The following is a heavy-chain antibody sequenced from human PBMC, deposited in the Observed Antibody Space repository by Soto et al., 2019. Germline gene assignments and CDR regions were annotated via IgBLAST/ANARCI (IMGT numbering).Heavy chain of an antibody. CDR1: GGSITSNY. Sequence: PSETLSLTCIVAGGSITSNYWSWIRQPPGKGLEWIGYIYYSGNTNYNPSLKSRVIISIGTSKNHFFLKLSSVTAADTAVYYCARGPYYYYYGLDVWGQGTTVTVSS. CDR2: IYYSGNT. CDR3: ARGPYYYYYGLDV. V-gene: IGHV4-59*01. J-gene: IGHJ6*02.